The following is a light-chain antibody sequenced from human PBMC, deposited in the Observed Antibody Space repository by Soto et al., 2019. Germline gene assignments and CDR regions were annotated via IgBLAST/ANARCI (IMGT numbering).Light chain of an antibody. Sequence: EIVMTQSPATLSVSPGERATLSCRASQILSSNLAWYQQKPAQAPRLLIYDTSTRATGVPARFSGSGSGTEFTLTISSLQSEDFAVYYCQQYKNWPPITFGQGTRLEIK. CDR1: QILSSN. CDR3: QQYKNWPPIT. V-gene: IGKV3-15*01. CDR2: DTS. J-gene: IGKJ5*01.